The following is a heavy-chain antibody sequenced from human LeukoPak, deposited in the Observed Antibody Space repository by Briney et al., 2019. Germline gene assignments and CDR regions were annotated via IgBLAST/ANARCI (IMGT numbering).Heavy chain of an antibody. V-gene: IGHV3-13*01. CDR3: ARDFGAYVDATMGYVGRFDS. CDR2: IGTAGDT. Sequence: PGGSLRLSCAASGFTFSSYDMHWVRQATGKGLEWVSAIGTAGDTYYPGSVKGRFTISRENAKNSLYLQMNSLRAGDTAVYFCARDFGAYVDATMGYVGRFDSWGQGTLGTVSA. J-gene: IGHJ4*02. CDR1: GFTFSSYD. D-gene: IGHD5-18*01.